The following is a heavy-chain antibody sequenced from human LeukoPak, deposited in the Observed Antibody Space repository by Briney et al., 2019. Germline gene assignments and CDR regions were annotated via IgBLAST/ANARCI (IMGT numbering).Heavy chain of an antibody. CDR3: ARRTGTAGGNHFDY. D-gene: IGHD1/OR15-1a*01. V-gene: IGHV4-39*01. CDR1: GGSISTSSHY. J-gene: IGHJ4*02. Sequence: SETLSLTCTVPGGSISTSSHYWGRIRQPPGKGLEWIGSGYYSGSTHYSPSLKSRVTISVDTSKNQFSLNLSSMTAADTAVYYCARRTGTAGGNHFDYWGQGTLVTVSS. CDR2: GYYSGST.